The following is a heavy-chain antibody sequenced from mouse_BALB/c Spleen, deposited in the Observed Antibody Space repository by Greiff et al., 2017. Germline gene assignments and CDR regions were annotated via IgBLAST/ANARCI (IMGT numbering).Heavy chain of an antibody. V-gene: IGHV5-4*02. Sequence: EVHLVESGGGLVKPGGSLKLSCAASGFTFSDYYMYWVRQTPEKRLEWVATISDGGSYTYYPDSVKGRFTISRDNAKNNLYLQMSSLKSEDTAMYYCARGGYDAPFAYWGQGTLVTVSA. CDR2: ISDGGSYT. D-gene: IGHD2-2*01. CDR1: GFTFSDYY. J-gene: IGHJ3*01. CDR3: ARGGYDAPFAY.